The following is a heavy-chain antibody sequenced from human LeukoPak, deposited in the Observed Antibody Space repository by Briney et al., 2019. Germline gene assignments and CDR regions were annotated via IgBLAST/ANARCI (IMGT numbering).Heavy chain of an antibody. CDR2: ISSSGTTK. CDR1: GFTFSSYS. CDR3: AVEGYCSGGSCYTNWFDS. D-gene: IGHD2-15*01. V-gene: IGHV3-48*02. Sequence: PGGSLRPSCAASGFTFSSYSMNWVRQAPGKGLEWVSYISSSGTTKYYADSVKGRFTISRDNVKNSLYLQMNSLRDEDTAVYYCAVEGYCSGGSCYTNWFDSWGQGTLVTVSS. J-gene: IGHJ5*01.